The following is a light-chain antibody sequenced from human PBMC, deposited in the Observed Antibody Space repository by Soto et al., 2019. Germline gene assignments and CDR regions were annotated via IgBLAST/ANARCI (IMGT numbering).Light chain of an antibody. V-gene: IGKV1-5*03. CDR3: QQYSGYSRT. J-gene: IGKJ1*01. CDR1: QSISSW. CDR2: KAS. Sequence: DIQMTQSPSTLSASVGDRVTITCRASQSISSWLAWYQQKPGKAPNLLIYKASRLHSGVSSRFSGSESGTEFTLTIGSLQPDDFATYYCQQYSGYSRTFGQGTKVDIK.